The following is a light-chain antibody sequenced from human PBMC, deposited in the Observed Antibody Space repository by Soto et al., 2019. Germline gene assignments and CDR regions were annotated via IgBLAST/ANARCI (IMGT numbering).Light chain of an antibody. J-gene: IGKJ1*01. CDR3: QQHDTSPRT. V-gene: IGKV3-20*01. CDR1: QSVSSSF. CDR2: GAS. Sequence: DIVLTQSPGALSLSPGERATLSCRASQSVSSSFLAWYQQKPGQAPRLLIYGASSKATGITDRFSGSWSGTEYTLTISRRERKDFAVYYCQQHDTSPRTFGQGTKVEIK.